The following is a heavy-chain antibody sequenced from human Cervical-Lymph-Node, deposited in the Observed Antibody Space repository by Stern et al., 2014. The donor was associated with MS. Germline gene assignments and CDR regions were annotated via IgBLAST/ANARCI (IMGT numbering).Heavy chain of an antibody. CDR1: GFSFSSSG. J-gene: IGHJ4*02. CDR3: ARDYEDTSMLFDH. Sequence: VQMVDSGGAVVQPGRSLRLSCAASGFSFSSSGMHWVRQAPGKVLEWVTVISYEGNHKSYAASVKGRFTISRDNSKNTLHLQMNSVTPDDTAIYYCARDYEDTSMLFDHWGQGTLVTVSS. CDR2: ISYEGNHK. D-gene: IGHD2-8*01. V-gene: IGHV3-30*03.